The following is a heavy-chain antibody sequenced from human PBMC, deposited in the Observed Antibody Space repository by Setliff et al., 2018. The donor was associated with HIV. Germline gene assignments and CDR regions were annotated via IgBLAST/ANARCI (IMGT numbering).Heavy chain of an antibody. V-gene: IGHV5-51*01. CDR2: IYPGDSDT. CDR1: GYSFTTYW. Sequence: PGESLKISCKGSGYSFTTYWIGWVRQMPGKGLEWMGIIYPGDSDTRYSPSFQGQVTISADKSISTAYLQWSSLKASDTAMYYCARLRDSSGYYYVGGAFDIWGQGTVVTVS. D-gene: IGHD3-22*01. J-gene: IGHJ3*02. CDR3: ARLRDSSGYYYVGGAFDI.